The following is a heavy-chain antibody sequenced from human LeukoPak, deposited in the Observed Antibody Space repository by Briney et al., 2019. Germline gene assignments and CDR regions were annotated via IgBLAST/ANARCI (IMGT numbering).Heavy chain of an antibody. D-gene: IGHD3-22*01. CDR2: IYYSGST. CDR1: GGSIGSGDYY. Sequence: SETLSLTCTVSGGSIGSGDYYWSWIRQPPGKGLEWIGYIYYSGSTYYNPSLKSRVTISVDTSKNQFSLKLSSVTAADTAVYYCARDLNYYDSSGYYYVYAFDIWGQGTMVTVSS. J-gene: IGHJ3*02. CDR3: ARDLNYYDSSGYYYVYAFDI. V-gene: IGHV4-30-4*01.